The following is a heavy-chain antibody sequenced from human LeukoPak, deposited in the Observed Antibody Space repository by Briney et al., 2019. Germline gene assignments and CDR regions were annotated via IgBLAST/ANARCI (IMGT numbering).Heavy chain of an antibody. V-gene: IGHV4-34*01. Sequence: SETLSLTCAVYGGSFSGYYWSWIRQPPGKGLEWIGEINHSGSTNYNPSLKSRVTISVDTSKNQFSLKLSSVTAADTAVYYCARRGYDFWSGYLYFDYWGQGTLVTVSS. CDR3: ARRGYDFWSGYLYFDY. J-gene: IGHJ4*02. CDR1: GGSFSGYY. D-gene: IGHD3-3*01. CDR2: INHSGST.